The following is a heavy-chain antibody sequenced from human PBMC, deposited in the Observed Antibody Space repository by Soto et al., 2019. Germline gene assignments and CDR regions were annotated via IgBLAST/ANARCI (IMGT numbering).Heavy chain of an antibody. V-gene: IGHV3-23*01. CDR1: GFTFSSYD. Sequence: GGSLRLSCAASGFTFSSYDMSWVRQAPGKGLGWVSAISGSGGSTYYADSVKGRFTISRDNSKNTLYLQMNSLRAEDTAVYYCAKDSRGVIDPWGQGTLVTVSS. CDR3: AKDSRGVIDP. CDR2: ISGSGGST. J-gene: IGHJ5*02. D-gene: IGHD2-21*01.